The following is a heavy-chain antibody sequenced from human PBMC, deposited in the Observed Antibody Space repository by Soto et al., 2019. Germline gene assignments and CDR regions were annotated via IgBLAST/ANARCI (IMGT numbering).Heavy chain of an antibody. CDR3: ARGSAFTTVRGTSFDS. D-gene: IGHD4-17*01. V-gene: IGHV4-30-4*01. CDR2: IYYSGNA. Sequence: SETLSLTCTVSGDSISSGDYFWTWIRQPPGMDLEWLGYIYYSGNAYYSPSLKSRLTISIDTSKNQFSLKLSSVTAADTALYYCARGSAFTTVRGTSFDSWGPGSLVTVPQ. J-gene: IGHJ4*02. CDR1: GDSISSGDYF.